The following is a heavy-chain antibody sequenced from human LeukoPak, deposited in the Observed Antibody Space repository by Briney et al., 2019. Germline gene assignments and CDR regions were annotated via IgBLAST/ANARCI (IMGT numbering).Heavy chain of an antibody. CDR2: MNPNSGNT. V-gene: IGHV1-8*01. CDR1: GYTFTSYD. D-gene: IGHD5-12*01. J-gene: IGHJ4*02. CDR3: AGVATNLRGYDY. Sequence: ASVKVSCKASGYTFTSYDINWVRQATGQGLEWMGWMNPNSGNTNYAQKFQGRVTMTRDTSISTAYMELSRLRSDDTAVYYCAGVATNLRGYDYWGQGTLVTVSS.